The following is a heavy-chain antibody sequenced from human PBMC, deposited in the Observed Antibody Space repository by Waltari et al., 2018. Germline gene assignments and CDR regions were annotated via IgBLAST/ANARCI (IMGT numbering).Heavy chain of an antibody. J-gene: IGHJ4*02. Sequence: QVQLQQWGAGLLKPSETLSLTCAISGGSFSGHYWRWIRQPPGKGLEWIGEINHSGSTNYNPSLKSRVTMSVDTSKNQFSLNLSSVTATDTAVYYCASGNYYDYEREQWWGQGTLVTVSS. CDR1: GGSFSGHY. D-gene: IGHD5-12*01. CDR2: INHSGST. V-gene: IGHV4-34*01. CDR3: ASGNYYDYEREQW.